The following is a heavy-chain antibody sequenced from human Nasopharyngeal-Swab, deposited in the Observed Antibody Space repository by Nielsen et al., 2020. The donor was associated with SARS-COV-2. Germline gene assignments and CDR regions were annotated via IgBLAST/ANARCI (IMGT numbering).Heavy chain of an antibody. CDR2: IKQDGSEK. V-gene: IGHV3-7*03. J-gene: IGHJ4*02. Sequence: GGSLRLSCVASGFTFSNNWMSWVRQAPGKGLEWVANIKQDGSEKYYVDSVKGRFTISRDNAKNSLYLQMSSLRAEDTAVYYCAKGSYYPSYYFDYWGQGALVSVSS. CDR1: GFTFSNNW. D-gene: IGHD1-26*01. CDR3: AKGSYYPSYYFDY.